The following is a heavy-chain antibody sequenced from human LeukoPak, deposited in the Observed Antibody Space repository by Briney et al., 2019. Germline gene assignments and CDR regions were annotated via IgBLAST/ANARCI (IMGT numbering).Heavy chain of an antibody. CDR2: IYHSGST. J-gene: IGHJ3*01. V-gene: IGHV4-38-2*02. CDR3: ARHGPPWGYYGAFDF. D-gene: IGHD3-3*01. CDR1: GGSISSGYY. Sequence: SQTLSLTCTVSGGSISSGYYWGWIRQPPGKGLEWIGSIYHSGSTYYNPSLKSRVTISVDTSKNQFSLKLSSVTAADTAVYYCARHGPPWGYYGAFDFWGQGTMVTVSS.